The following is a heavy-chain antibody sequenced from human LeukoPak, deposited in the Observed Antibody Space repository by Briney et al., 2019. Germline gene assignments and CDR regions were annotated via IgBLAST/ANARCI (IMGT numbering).Heavy chain of an antibody. D-gene: IGHD5-24*01. V-gene: IGHV3-23*01. Sequence: PGGSLRLSCVSSGFSFSNYAMSWVRQAPGKGLEWVSSISGSGGSTHYADSVKGRFTISRDKTKNTLYLQMNSLRAEDTAVYYCAREWTGDGYNEFDYWGQGTLVTVSS. CDR1: GFSFSNYA. CDR2: ISGSGGST. CDR3: AREWTGDGYNEFDY. J-gene: IGHJ4*02.